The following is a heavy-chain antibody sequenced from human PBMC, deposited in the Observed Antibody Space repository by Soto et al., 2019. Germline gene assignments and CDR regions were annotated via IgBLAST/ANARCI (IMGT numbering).Heavy chain of an antibody. J-gene: IGHJ4*02. V-gene: IGHV3-48*03. CDR3: ARDSATLVSGDFDF. D-gene: IGHD5-12*01. CDR1: GFTFSTYE. Sequence: EVQLVESGGGLVQPGGSLRLSCAASGFTFSTYEMNWVRQAPGKGLEWVSYISSSGSSIYYADSVKGRFSISRDNAKNSLYLQMSSLRAEDTALYYCARDSATLVSGDFDFWGQGTLVTVSS. CDR2: ISSSGSSI.